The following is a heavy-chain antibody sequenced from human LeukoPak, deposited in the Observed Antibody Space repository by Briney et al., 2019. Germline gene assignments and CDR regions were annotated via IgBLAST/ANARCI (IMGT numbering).Heavy chain of an antibody. CDR1: GFTFSRYW. CDR3: AGLSMVRGVNYFDY. Sequence: GGSLRLSCAASGFTFSRYWMSWVRQTPQKGLEWVANIKQDGSETYYVDSVKGRFTISRDNAKNSLYLQMNSLRVEDTAVYYCAGLSMVRGVNYFDYWGQGTLVTVSS. D-gene: IGHD3-10*01. V-gene: IGHV3-7*03. CDR2: IKQDGSET. J-gene: IGHJ4*02.